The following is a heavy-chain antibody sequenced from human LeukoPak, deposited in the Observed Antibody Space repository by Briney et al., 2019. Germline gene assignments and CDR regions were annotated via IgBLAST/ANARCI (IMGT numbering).Heavy chain of an antibody. J-gene: IGHJ4*02. CDR1: GQRANLHT. CDR3: AKDRDGYNGNFDY. Sequence: GGSLRLSCATSGQRANLHTLNWVRQAPGKGLEWVSSISSRGGYTYYADSLKGRVTVSRDNAKNALYLQMNSLRAEDTALYYCAKDRDGYNGNFDYWGQGNLVTVSS. CDR2: ISSRGGYT. V-gene: IGHV3-21*04. D-gene: IGHD5-24*01.